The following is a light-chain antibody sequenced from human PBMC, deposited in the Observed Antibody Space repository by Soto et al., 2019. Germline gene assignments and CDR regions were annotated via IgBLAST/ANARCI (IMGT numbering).Light chain of an antibody. CDR3: SSYTSSRAYV. Sequence: QSVLTQPASVSGSPGQSITISCTGTSSDVGGYNYVSWYQQQSGKAPKLMIHAVSNRPSGVSNRFSGSKSGNTASLTISGLQAEDEADYYCSSYTSSRAYVVGIGTKVTVL. CDR1: SSDVGGYNY. CDR2: AVS. J-gene: IGLJ1*01. V-gene: IGLV2-14*01.